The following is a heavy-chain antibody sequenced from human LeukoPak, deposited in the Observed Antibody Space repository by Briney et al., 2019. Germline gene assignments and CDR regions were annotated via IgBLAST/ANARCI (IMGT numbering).Heavy chain of an antibody. CDR1: GGTFSSYA. CDR2: IIPIFGTA. J-gene: IGHJ4*02. Sequence: GASVTVSCTASGGTFSSYAISWVRQAPEQGLEWMGGIIPIFGTANYAQKFQGRVTITADESTSTAYMELGSLRSEDTAVYYCARGIRVTAIPIFDYWGQGTLVTVSS. V-gene: IGHV1-69*13. CDR3: ARGIRVTAIPIFDY. D-gene: IGHD2-21*02.